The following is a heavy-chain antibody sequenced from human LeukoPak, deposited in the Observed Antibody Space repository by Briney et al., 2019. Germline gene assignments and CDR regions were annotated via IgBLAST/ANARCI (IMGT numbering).Heavy chain of an antibody. CDR3: ARDSFELTGEFDY. Sequence: ASVKVSCKASGYTFTSYYMHWVRQAPGQGLEWMGIINPSGGSTSYAQKFQGRVTMTRDTSISTAYMELSRLRSDDTAVYYCARDSFELTGEFDYWGQGTLVTVSS. D-gene: IGHD7-27*01. CDR2: INPSGGST. CDR1: GYTFTSYY. V-gene: IGHV1-46*01. J-gene: IGHJ4*02.